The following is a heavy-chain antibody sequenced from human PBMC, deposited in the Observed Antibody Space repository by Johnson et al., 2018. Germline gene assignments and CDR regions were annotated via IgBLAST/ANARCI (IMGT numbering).Heavy chain of an antibody. J-gene: IGHJ4*02. V-gene: IGHV4-61*01. CDR3: VRAAGGHSHGPRPSPDY. CDR1: NTSVINLNSY. CDR2: VSYTGNT. Sequence: QVQLQESGPGLVKPSGILSLTCAVSNTSVINLNSYWTWIRQPPGKGLEWIGYVSYTGNTNYNPSLKSRVTISLDTPKNQFSLTLTSVTAADTAVYFCVRAAGGHSHGPRPSPDYWGQGTPVTVSS. D-gene: IGHD5-18*01.